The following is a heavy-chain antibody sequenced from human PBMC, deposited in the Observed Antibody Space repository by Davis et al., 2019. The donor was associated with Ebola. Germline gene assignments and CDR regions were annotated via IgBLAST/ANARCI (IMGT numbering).Heavy chain of an antibody. D-gene: IGHD6-19*01. CDR3: ARDGSGWYAAGYYYYNGMDV. J-gene: IGHJ6*02. Sequence: GESLKISCKGSGYSFTSYWIGWVRQMPGKGLEWMGIIYPGDSDTRYSPSFQGPVTISADKSISTAYLQWSSLKASDTAMYYCARDGSGWYAAGYYYYNGMDVWGQGTTVTVSS. CDR1: GYSFTSYW. V-gene: IGHV5-51*01. CDR2: IYPGDSDT.